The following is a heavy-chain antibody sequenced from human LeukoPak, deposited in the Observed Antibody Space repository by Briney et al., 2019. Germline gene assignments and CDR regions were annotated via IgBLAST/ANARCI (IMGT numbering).Heavy chain of an antibody. CDR3: ASRVYGETYIAVSDY. J-gene: IGHJ4*02. V-gene: IGHV3-23*01. CDR1: GLTFSSYS. Sequence: QPGGSLRLSCAASGLTFSSYSMNWVRQTPGKGLEWVAGISGSGRSSYHADFVKGRFTISRDNSKNTLYLQMNNLRAEDTALYYCASRVYGETYIAVSDYWGPGTLVTVSS. CDR2: ISGSGRSS. D-gene: IGHD4-17*01.